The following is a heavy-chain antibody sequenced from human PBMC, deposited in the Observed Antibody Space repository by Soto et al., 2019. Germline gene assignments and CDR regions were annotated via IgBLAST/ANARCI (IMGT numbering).Heavy chain of an antibody. Sequence: ASVKVSCKASGYTFTSYGISWVRQAPGQGLEWVGWISAYNGNTNYAQKLQGRVTMTTDTSTSTAYMELRSLRSDDTAVYYCARDIAVAGTGDYWGQGTLVTVSS. V-gene: IGHV1-18*01. CDR3: ARDIAVAGTGDY. CDR1: GYTFTSYG. J-gene: IGHJ4*02. CDR2: ISAYNGNT. D-gene: IGHD6-19*01.